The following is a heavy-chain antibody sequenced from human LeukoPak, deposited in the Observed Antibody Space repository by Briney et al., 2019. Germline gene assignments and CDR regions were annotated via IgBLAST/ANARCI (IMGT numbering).Heavy chain of an antibody. CDR3: AREVGDIVSDY. J-gene: IGHJ4*02. V-gene: IGHV4-34*01. Sequence: PSETLSLTCAVYGGSFSGYYCSWIRQPPGKGLEWIGEINHSGSTNYNPSLKSRVTISVDTSKNQFSLRLSSVTAADTAVYYCAREVGDIVSDYWGQGTLVTVSS. CDR1: GGSFSGYY. D-gene: IGHD5-12*01. CDR2: INHSGST.